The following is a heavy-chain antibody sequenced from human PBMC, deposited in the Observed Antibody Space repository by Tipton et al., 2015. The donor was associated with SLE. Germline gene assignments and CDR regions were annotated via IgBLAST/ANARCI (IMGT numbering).Heavy chain of an antibody. D-gene: IGHD2-8*01. J-gene: IGHJ3*02. V-gene: IGHV4-39*07. CDR3: ARGRRYYQGDAFDI. Sequence: LRLSCTVSGGSISSSSYYWSWIRQPPGKGLEWIGEINHSGSTNYNPSLKSRVTISVDTSKNQFSLKLSSVTAADTAVYYCARGRRYYQGDAFDIWGQGTMVTVSS. CDR1: GGSISSSSYY. CDR2: INHSGST.